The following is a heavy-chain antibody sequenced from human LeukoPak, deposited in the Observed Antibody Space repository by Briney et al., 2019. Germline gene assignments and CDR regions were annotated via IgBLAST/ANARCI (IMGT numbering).Heavy chain of an antibody. D-gene: IGHD3-22*01. CDR2: ISYDGSNK. Sequence: PGGSLRLSCAASGFTFSSYAMHWVRQAPGKGLEWVAVISYDGSNKYYADSVKGRFTISRDNSKNTLYLQMNSLRAEDTAVYYCASSYDSRAYYFDYWGQGTLVTVSS. J-gene: IGHJ4*02. V-gene: IGHV3-30-3*01. CDR3: ASSYDSRAYYFDY. CDR1: GFTFSSYA.